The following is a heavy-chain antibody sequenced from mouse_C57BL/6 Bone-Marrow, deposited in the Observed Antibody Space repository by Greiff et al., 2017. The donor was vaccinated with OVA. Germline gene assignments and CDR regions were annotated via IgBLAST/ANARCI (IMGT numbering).Heavy chain of an antibody. Sequence: QVQLQQPGAELVKPGASVKLSCKASGYTFTSYWMQWVKQRPGQGLEWIGEIDPSDSYTNYNQKFKGKATLTVDTSSSTAYMQLSSLTSEGSAVYYCSSWDDCGEGFAYWGKGTLVTVSA. CDR3: SSWDDCGEGFAY. CDR2: IDPSDSYT. CDR1: GYTFTSYW. J-gene: IGHJ3*01. V-gene: IGHV1-50*01. D-gene: IGHD2-4*01.